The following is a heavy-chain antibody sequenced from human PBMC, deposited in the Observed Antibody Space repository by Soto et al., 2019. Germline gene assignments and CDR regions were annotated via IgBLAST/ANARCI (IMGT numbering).Heavy chain of an antibody. V-gene: IGHV4-34*01. CDR1: GGSLSGYY. Sequence: QVQLQQWGAGLLKPSETLSLNCAVTGGSLSGYYWSWIRQPPGKGLEWIGEVKDGGHTNYSPSLRGRVTISSDTSNNQFSLRLNSVTAADTGVYYCARGHEVVESTHWDQGSLVTVSS. J-gene: IGHJ4*02. D-gene: IGHD4-17*01. CDR3: ARGHEVVESTH. CDR2: VKDGGHT.